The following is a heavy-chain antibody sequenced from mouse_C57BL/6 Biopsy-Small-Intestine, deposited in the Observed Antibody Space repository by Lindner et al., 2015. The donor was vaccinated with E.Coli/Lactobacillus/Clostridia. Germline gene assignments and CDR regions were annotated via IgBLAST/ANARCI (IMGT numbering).Heavy chain of an antibody. CDR1: GYAFTGYY. CDR3: ARSVFSFGPFDT. V-gene: IGHV1-19*01. CDR2: INPNSGGT. J-gene: IGHJ3*01. Sequence: SVKVSCKASGYAFTGYYMHWVRQAPGQGLEWMGWINPNSGGTNYAQKFQDRVTMTRDTSISTAFLELNRLTSDDTAVYYCARSVFSFGPFDTWGQGTLATVS. D-gene: IGHD3-1*01.